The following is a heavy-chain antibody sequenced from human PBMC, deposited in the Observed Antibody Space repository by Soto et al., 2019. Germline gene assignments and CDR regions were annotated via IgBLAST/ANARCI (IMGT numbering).Heavy chain of an antibody. CDR2: ISYDGSNK. V-gene: IGHV3-30-3*01. J-gene: IGHJ6*02. CDR3: ARDAADIVVVVAATDPLDYYYGMDV. CDR1: GFTFSSYA. D-gene: IGHD2-15*01. Sequence: GGSLRLSCAASGFTFSSYAMHWVRQAPGKGLEWVAVISYDGSNKYYADSVKGRFTISRDNSKNTLYLQMNSLRAEDTAVYYCARDAADIVVVVAATDPLDYYYGMDVWGQGTTVTVSS.